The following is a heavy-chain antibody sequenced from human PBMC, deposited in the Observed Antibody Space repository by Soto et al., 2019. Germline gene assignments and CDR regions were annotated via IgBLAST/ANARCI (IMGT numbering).Heavy chain of an antibody. Sequence: GESLKISCKGSGYSFTSYWISWVRQMPGKGLEWMGRIDPSDSYTNYSPSFQGHVTISADKSISTAYPQWSSLKASDTAMYYCARTPRLLWFGELLWWFDPWGQGTLVTVSS. D-gene: IGHD3-10*01. V-gene: IGHV5-10-1*01. CDR2: IDPSDSYT. CDR3: ARTPRLLWFGELLWWFDP. J-gene: IGHJ5*02. CDR1: GYSFTSYW.